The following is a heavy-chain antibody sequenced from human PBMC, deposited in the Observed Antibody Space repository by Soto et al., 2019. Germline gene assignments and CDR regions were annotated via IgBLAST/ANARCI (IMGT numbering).Heavy chain of an antibody. Sequence: GGSLRLSCATSGLTFSNFAMSWVRQAPGGGLEWVSSMSGSSSTTYYADSVKGRFTISRDRSKNTLYLQMSSLRAEDTALYYCAKNQERELPRVIDFWGQGTLVTVSS. J-gene: IGHJ4*02. CDR2: MSGSSSTT. V-gene: IGHV3-23*01. CDR1: GLTFSNFA. CDR3: AKNQERELPRVIDF. D-gene: IGHD1-7*01.